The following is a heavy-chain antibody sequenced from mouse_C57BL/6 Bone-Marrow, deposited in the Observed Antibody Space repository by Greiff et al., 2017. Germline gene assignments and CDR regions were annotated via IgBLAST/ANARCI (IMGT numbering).Heavy chain of an antibody. J-gene: IGHJ2*01. CDR2: IYPGDGDT. Sequence: VQVVESGPELVKPGASVKISCKASGYAFSSSWMNWVKQRPGKGLEWIGRIYPGDGDTNYNGKFKGKATLTADKSSSTAYMQLSSLTSEDSAVYFCARGETVVDFDYWGQGTTLTVSS. D-gene: IGHD1-1*01. V-gene: IGHV1-82*01. CDR1: GYAFSSSW. CDR3: ARGETVVDFDY.